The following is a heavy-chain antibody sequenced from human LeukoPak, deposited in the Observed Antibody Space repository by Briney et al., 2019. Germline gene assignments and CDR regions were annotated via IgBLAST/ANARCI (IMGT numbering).Heavy chain of an antibody. V-gene: IGHV3-74*01. CDR2: IKSDGSST. Sequence: GGSLRLSCVASGFTFSTYWMHWVRQAPGKGLVWVSRIKSDGSSTNYADSVKGRFTISRDNAKNTLNLQMNSLRVEDTAVYYCVRDHGDYYFDYWGQGTLVTVSS. CDR3: VRDHGDYYFDY. CDR1: GFTFSTYW. J-gene: IGHJ4*02. D-gene: IGHD4-17*01.